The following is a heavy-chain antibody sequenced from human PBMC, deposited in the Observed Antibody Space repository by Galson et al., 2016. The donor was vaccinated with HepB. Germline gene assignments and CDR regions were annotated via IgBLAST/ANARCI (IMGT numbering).Heavy chain of an antibody. Sequence: PALVKPTQTLTLTCTFSGFSLSTSGVGVGWIRQPPGKALEWLALVYWNDDKRYRPSLESRLTITKDTSRHQVVLTMTNMDPMDTATYYCALVIPVTGRWFDPGDPGTLVTVSA. CDR1: GFSLSTSGVG. V-gene: IGHV2-5*01. CDR2: VYWNDDK. J-gene: IGHJ5*02. CDR3: ALVIPVTGRWFDP. D-gene: IGHD2-2*01.